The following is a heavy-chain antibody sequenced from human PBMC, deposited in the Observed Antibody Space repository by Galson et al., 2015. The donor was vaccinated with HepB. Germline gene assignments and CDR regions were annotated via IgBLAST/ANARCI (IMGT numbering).Heavy chain of an antibody. CDR1: GYTFAGYY. Sequence: QSGAEVKKPGASVKVSCKASGYTFAGYYMHWVRQAPGQGLEWMGRINPNNGDTNYAQKFQGRVTMTGDTSISTAYMELTRLRSDDTAVYYCARDPHYDFRPVFDYWGQGTLVTVSS. CDR2: INPNNGDT. J-gene: IGHJ4*02. CDR3: ARDPHYDFRPVFDY. D-gene: IGHD3-3*01. V-gene: IGHV1-2*06.